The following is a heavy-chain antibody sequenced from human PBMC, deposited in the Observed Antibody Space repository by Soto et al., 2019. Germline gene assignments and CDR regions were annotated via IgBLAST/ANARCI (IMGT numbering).Heavy chain of an antibody. V-gene: IGHV4-30-4*01. J-gene: IGHJ6*02. CDR2: IYYSGST. Sequence: SETLSLTCTVSGGSISSGDYYWSWIRQPPGKGLEWIGYIYYSGSTYYSPSLKSRVTMSVDTSKNQFSLKLNSVTAADTAVYYCARAIPAAYFYYYYGMDVWGQGTTVTVSS. CDR1: GGSISSGDYY. CDR3: ARAIPAAYFYYYYGMDV. D-gene: IGHD2-2*01.